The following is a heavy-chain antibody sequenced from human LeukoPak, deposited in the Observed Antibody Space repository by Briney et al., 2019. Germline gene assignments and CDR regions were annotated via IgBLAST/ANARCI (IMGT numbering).Heavy chain of an antibody. D-gene: IGHD6-13*01. CDR2: IIPILGIA. J-gene: IGHJ6*02. CDR1: GGTFSSYA. V-gene: IGHV1-69*04. Sequence: ASVKVSCKASGGTFSSYAISWLRQAPGHALEWMGRIIPILGIANYAQKFQGRVTITADKSTSTAYTELSSLRSEDTAVYYCAGEEGIAAAAAIYYYGMDVWGQGTTVTVSS. CDR3: AGEEGIAAAAAIYYYGMDV.